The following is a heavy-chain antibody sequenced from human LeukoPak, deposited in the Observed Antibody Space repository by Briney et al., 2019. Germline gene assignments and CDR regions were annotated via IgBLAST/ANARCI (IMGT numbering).Heavy chain of an antibody. Sequence: GGSLRPSCAASEFTFKNYAMHWVRQAPGKGLEWLALISYDGINEYYADSVKGRFTISRDNFQNTLYLQMNSLRPDDTAVYYCARASDGFNFDYWGQGTLVTVSS. D-gene: IGHD5-24*01. CDR1: EFTFKNYA. CDR3: ARASDGFNFDY. J-gene: IGHJ4*02. CDR2: ISYDGINE. V-gene: IGHV3-30*04.